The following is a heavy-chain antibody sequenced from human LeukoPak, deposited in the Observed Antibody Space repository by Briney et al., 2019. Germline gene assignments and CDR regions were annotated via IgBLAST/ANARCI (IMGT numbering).Heavy chain of an antibody. V-gene: IGHV3-30*02. CDR1: GFTFSSYG. CDR2: IRYDGSNK. Sequence: GGSLRLSCAASGFTFSSYGMHWVRQAPGKGLEWVAFIRYDGSNKYYADSVKGRFTISRDNSKNTLYLQMNSLRAEDTAVYYCARGYYDGSGHHFDYWGQGTLVTVSS. CDR3: ARGYYDGSGHHFDY. J-gene: IGHJ4*02. D-gene: IGHD3-22*01.